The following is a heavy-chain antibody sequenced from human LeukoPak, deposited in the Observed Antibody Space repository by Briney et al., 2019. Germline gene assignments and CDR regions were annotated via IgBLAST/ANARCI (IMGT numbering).Heavy chain of an antibody. V-gene: IGHV3-30-3*01. D-gene: IGHD1-7*01. CDR3: ARDYWWNYDY. J-gene: IGHJ4*02. CDR1: GFTFSDYA. CDR2: ISKDGSDK. Sequence: GGSLRLTCAASGFTFSDYAMHWVRQAPGKGLEWVAVISKDGSDKYYPGSVRGRFTISRDNSKNTIYLQMDSLRAEDTAIYYCARDYWWNYDYWGQGTLVTVSS.